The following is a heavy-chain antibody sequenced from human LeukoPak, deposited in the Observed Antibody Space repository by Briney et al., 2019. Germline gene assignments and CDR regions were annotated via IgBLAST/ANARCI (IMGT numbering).Heavy chain of an antibody. CDR1: GGSINSGSYS. J-gene: IGHJ4*02. V-gene: IGHV4-61*02. CDR3: ARYYYDSSGYRYYFDY. D-gene: IGHD3-22*01. CDR2: IYPSGNT. Sequence: SETPSLTCTVSGGSINSGSYSWSWIRQPAGKGLEWIGRIYPSGNTNYNPSLKSRVTISVDTSKNQFSLKLSSVTAADTAVYYCARYYYDSSGYRYYFDYWGQGTLVTVSS.